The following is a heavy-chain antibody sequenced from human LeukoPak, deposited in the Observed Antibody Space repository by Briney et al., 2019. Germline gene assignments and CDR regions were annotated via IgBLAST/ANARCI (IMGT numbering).Heavy chain of an antibody. CDR1: GFTFSSYW. J-gene: IGHJ3*02. D-gene: IGHD6-13*01. CDR3: ARDPGSSSWYAFDI. V-gene: IGHV3-74*01. CDR2: INNDGSST. Sequence: GGSLRLSCAASGFTFSSYWMHWVRQAPGKGLVWVSRINNDGSSTTYADSVKGRFTISRDNAKNTLYLQMNSLRAEDTAVYYCARDPGSSSWYAFDIWGQGTMVTVSS.